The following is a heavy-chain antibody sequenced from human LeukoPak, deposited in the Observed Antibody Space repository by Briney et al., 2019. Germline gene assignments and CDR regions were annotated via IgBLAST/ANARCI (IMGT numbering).Heavy chain of an antibody. CDR3: SKGQWLVEQTFDY. CDR2: ISSDGNNK. J-gene: IGHJ4*02. Sequence: GGSLRLSCAASGFSFSTFAMHWVRQAPGKGLEWLAVISSDGNNKYNADSVKGRFTISRDNSKNTLFLQMNSLRAEDTAVYYCSKGQWLVEQTFDYWGQGTLVTVSS. CDR1: GFSFSTFA. V-gene: IGHV3-30-3*01. D-gene: IGHD6-19*01.